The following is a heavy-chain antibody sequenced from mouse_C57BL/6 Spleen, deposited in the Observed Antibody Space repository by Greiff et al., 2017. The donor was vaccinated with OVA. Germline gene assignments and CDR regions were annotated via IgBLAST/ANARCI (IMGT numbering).Heavy chain of an antibody. J-gene: IGHJ2*01. V-gene: IGHV1-52*01. CDR2: IDPSDSET. CDR3: ARFYYDYDESRYFDY. D-gene: IGHD2-4*01. Sequence: QVQLQQPGAELVRPGSSVKLSCKASGYTFTSYWMHWVKQRPIQGLEWIGNIDPSDSETHYNQKFKDKATLTVDKSSSTAYMQLSSLTSEDSAVYYCARFYYDYDESRYFDYWGQGTTLTVSS. CDR1: GYTFTSYW.